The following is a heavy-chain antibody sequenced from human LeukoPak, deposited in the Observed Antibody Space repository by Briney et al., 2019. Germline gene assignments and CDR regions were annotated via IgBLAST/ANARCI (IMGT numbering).Heavy chain of an antibody. CDR3: ARSPVVIASYYYYYMDV. J-gene: IGHJ6*03. CDR1: GGTFSSYA. Sequence: SVKVSCKASGGTFSSYAISWVRQAPEQGLEWMGGTIPIFGTANYAQKFQGRVTITADESTSTAYMELSSLRSEDTAVYYCARSPVVIASYYYYYMDVWGKGTTVTVSS. CDR2: TIPIFGTA. V-gene: IGHV1-69*13. D-gene: IGHD2-21*01.